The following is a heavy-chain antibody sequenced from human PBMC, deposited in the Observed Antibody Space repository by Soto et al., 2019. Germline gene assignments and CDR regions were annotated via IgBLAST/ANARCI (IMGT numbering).Heavy chain of an antibody. CDR2: ISGSGDST. V-gene: IGHV3-23*01. J-gene: IGHJ4*02. Sequence: EVQVLESGGGLVQPGGSLRLSCVASGFTFSSYAMRWVRQAPGKGLECVSIISGSGDSTYYADSVKGRFTISRDNFKNTLYLQINSLRAEDTAVCYWAKLEAHCSGGRCHQGRDYFDYWGQGALVTVSS. D-gene: IGHD2-15*01. CDR1: GFTFSSYA. CDR3: AKLEAHCSGGRCHQGRDYFDY.